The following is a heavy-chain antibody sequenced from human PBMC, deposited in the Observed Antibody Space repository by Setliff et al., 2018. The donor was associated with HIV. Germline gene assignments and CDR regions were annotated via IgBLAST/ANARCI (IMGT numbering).Heavy chain of an antibody. J-gene: IGHJ4*02. CDR2: IYYSGST. CDR3: ARTSELDTGYFDY. V-gene: IGHV4-39*01. Sequence: PSETLSLTCTVSGGSISSSSYYWGWIRQPPGKGLEWIGSIYYSGSTYYNPSLKSRVTIPVDTSKNQFSLKLSSVTAADTAVYYCARTSELDTGYFDYWGQGTLVTVSS. D-gene: IGHD1-7*01. CDR1: GGSISSSSYY.